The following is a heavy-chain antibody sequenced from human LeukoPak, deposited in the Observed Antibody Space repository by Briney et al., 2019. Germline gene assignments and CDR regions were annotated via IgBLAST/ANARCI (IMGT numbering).Heavy chain of an antibody. CDR3: ASNDFWSGYYYFDY. CDR1: GYTFTNYG. V-gene: IGHV1-2*02. CDR2: INPNSGGT. J-gene: IGHJ4*02. Sequence: ASVKVSCKASGYTFTNYGISWVRQAPGQGLEWMGWINPNSGGTNYAQKFQGRVTMTRDTSISTAYMELSRLRSDDTAVYYCASNDFWSGYYYFDYWGQGTLVTVSS. D-gene: IGHD3-3*01.